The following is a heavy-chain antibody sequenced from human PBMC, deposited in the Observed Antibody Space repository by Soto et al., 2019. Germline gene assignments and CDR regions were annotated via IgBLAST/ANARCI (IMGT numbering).Heavy chain of an antibody. J-gene: IGHJ4*02. CDR2: IYPSDSDT. CDR1: GYNFAGYW. V-gene: IGHV5-51*01. Sequence: GESLKISCKGSGYNFAGYWIAWVRQMPGKGLELMGIIYPSDSDTRYRPSFQGQVTISADKSISSAYLQWSSLRASDTAMYYCARGGVSTRTFDYWAQGTPVTVSS. D-gene: IGHD3-3*01. CDR3: ARGGVSTRTFDY.